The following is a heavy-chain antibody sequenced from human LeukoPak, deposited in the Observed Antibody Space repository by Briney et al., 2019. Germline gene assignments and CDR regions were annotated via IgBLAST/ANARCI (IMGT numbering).Heavy chain of an antibody. CDR3: ARARYANAWYAFDI. J-gene: IGHJ3*02. D-gene: IGHD2-2*01. CDR2: LSHSGSS. V-gene: IGHV4-59*02. CDR1: GDSVSSYY. Sequence: SETLSLTCTVSGDSVSSYYWIWLRRPPARGLEWIAYLSHSGSSDSNPSLTSRVTTLVDTSKNQFSLKLTSVTAADTAVYYCARARYANAWYAFDIWGHGTMVTVSS.